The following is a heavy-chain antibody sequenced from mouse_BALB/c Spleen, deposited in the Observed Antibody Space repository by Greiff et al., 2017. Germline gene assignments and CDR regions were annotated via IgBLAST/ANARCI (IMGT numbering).Heavy chain of an antibody. V-gene: IGHV5-9-4*01. D-gene: IGHD2-2*01. J-gene: IGHJ3*01. CDR2: ISSGGSYT. CDR3: ARVYGSPFAY. CDR1: GFTFSSYA. Sequence: EVHLVESGGGLVKPGGSLKLSCAASGFTFSSYAMSWVRQSPEKRLEWVAEISSGGSYTYYPDTVTGRFTISRDNAKNTLYLEMSSLRSEDTAMYYCARVYGSPFAYWGQGTLVTVSA.